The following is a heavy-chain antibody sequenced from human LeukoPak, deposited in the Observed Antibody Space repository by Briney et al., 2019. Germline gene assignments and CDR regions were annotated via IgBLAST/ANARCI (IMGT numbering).Heavy chain of an antibody. V-gene: IGHV4-30-4*01. CDR2: IYDSGST. D-gene: IGHD3-10*01. CDR1: GASIRSGDYY. Sequence: PSETLSLTCTVSGASIRSGDYYWSWIRQPPGKGLEWIGYIYDSGSTYYNPSLKSRITISVDTSENRFSLKLSSVTATDTAVYYCARANGLLLWLGELWDNWFDPWGQGTLVTVSS. CDR3: ARANGLLLWLGELWDNWFDP. J-gene: IGHJ5*02.